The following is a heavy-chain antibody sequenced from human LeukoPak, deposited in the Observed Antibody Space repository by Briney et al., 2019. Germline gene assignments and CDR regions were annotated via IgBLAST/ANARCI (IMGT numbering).Heavy chain of an antibody. CDR3: ARDNSVGDNAWWFDP. CDR1: GYTFTSYG. D-gene: IGHD1-26*01. V-gene: IGHV1-18*01. J-gene: IGHJ5*02. CDR2: ISAYNGNT. Sequence: ASVKASCKASGYTFTSYGISWVRQAPGQGLEWMGWISAYNGNTNYAQKLQGRVTMTRDMSTSTDYMELSSLRSEDTAIYYCARDNSVGDNAWWFDPWGQGTLVTVSS.